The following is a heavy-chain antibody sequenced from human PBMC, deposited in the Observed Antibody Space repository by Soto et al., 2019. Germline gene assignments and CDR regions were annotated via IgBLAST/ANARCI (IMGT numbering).Heavy chain of an antibody. J-gene: IGHJ4*02. CDR2: ISYDGSNK. D-gene: IGHD3-10*01. Sequence: PVGSLRLSCAASGFTFSSYAMHWVRQAPGKGLEWVAVISYDGSNKYYADSVKGRFTISRDNSKNTLYLQMNSLRAEDTAVYYCARGSRRVLPPMVRGACFDYWGQGTLVTVSS. CDR3: ARGSRRVLPPMVRGACFDY. V-gene: IGHV3-30-3*01. CDR1: GFTFSSYA.